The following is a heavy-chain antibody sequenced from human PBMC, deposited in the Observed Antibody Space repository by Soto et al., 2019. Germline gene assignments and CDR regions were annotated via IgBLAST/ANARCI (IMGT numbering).Heavy chain of an antibody. Sequence: QVQLQESGPGLVKPSQTLSLTCTVSGGSISSGDYYWSWIRQPPGKGLEWIGYIYYSGSTYYNPSLKSRFTISVDTSKNQFPLKLSSVTAADTAVYYCARSIVVVPAANAFDIWGQGTMVTVSS. CDR1: GGSISSGDYY. V-gene: IGHV4-30-4*01. D-gene: IGHD2-2*01. CDR2: IYYSGST. CDR3: ARSIVVVPAANAFDI. J-gene: IGHJ3*02.